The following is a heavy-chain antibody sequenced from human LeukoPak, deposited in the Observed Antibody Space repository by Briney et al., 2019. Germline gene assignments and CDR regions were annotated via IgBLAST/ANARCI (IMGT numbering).Heavy chain of an antibody. CDR2: INHSGST. Sequence: PSETLSLTCAVYGGSFSGYYRSWIRQPPGKGLEWIGEINHSGSTNYNPSLKSRVTISVDTSKNQFSLKLSSVTAADTAVYYCASRAYDYVWGSYRYDDYWGQGTLVTVSS. D-gene: IGHD3-16*02. J-gene: IGHJ4*02. CDR3: ASRAYDYVWGSYRYDDY. CDR1: GGSFSGYY. V-gene: IGHV4-34*01.